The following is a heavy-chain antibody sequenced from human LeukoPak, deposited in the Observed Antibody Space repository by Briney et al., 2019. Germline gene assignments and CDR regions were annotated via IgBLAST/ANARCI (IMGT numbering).Heavy chain of an antibody. CDR1: GFTFSSDA. V-gene: IGHV3-23*01. CDR2: ISGSGGST. J-gene: IGHJ6*02. CDR3: ASIAVAGTGVSYYYYGMDV. D-gene: IGHD6-19*01. Sequence: PGGSLRLSCAASGFTFSSDAMSWGRQAPGKGREGGSAISGSGGSTYYADSVKGRFTISRDNSKNTLYLQMTSLRAADTAVYYCASIAVAGTGVSYYYYGMDVWGQGTTVTVSS.